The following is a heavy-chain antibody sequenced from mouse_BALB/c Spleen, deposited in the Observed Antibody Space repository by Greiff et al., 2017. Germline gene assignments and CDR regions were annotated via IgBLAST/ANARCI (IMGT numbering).Heavy chain of an antibody. V-gene: IGHV1-87*01. Sequence: VQLQQSGAELARPGASVKLSCKASGYTFTSYWMQWVKQRPGQGLEWIGAIYPGDGDTRYTQKFKGKATLTADKSSSTAYMQLSSLASEDSAVYYCARKENWDGYFDVWGAGTTVTVSS. D-gene: IGHD4-1*01. J-gene: IGHJ1*01. CDR3: ARKENWDGYFDV. CDR1: GYTFTSYW. CDR2: IYPGDGDT.